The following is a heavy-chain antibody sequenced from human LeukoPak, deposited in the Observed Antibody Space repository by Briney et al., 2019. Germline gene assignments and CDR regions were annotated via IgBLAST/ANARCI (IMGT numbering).Heavy chain of an antibody. Sequence: GGSLRLSCAASELSVGGNYMTWVRQAPGKGLEWVSLIYSGGSTYYADSVKGRFTISRDNSKNTLYLQMNSLRAEDTAVYYCVSLDIWGQGTMVTVSS. CDR3: VSLDI. J-gene: IGHJ3*02. V-gene: IGHV3-53*01. CDR1: ELSVGGNY. CDR2: IYSGGST.